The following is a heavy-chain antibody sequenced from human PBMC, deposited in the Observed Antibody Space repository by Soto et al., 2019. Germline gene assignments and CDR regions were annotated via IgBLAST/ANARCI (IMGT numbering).Heavy chain of an antibody. J-gene: IGHJ4*02. V-gene: IGHV4-4*02. D-gene: IGHD3-22*01. CDR3: ARGEGYYDSSGYPTYFDY. CDR2: IYHSGST. Sequence: SETLSLTCAVSGGSISSSNWWSWVRQPPGKGLEWIGEIYHSGSTNYNPSLKSRVTISVDKSKNQFSLKLSSVTAADTAVYYCARGEGYYDSSGYPTYFDYWGQGTLVTVPS. CDR1: GGSISSSNW.